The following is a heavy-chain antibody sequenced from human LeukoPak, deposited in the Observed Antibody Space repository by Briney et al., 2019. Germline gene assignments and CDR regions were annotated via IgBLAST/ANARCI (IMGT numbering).Heavy chain of an antibody. J-gene: IGHJ6*02. V-gene: IGHV1-18*01. Sequence: ASVKVSCKASGYTLSTYGISWVRQAPGQGLEWMGWISAYNGDTKYAQKVQGRITMTKDISTNTAYMELRSLRSDDTAVYYCARESAVMVKSGMDVWGQGTTVTVFS. D-gene: IGHD5-18*01. CDR1: GYTLSTYG. CDR2: ISAYNGDT. CDR3: ARESAVMVKSGMDV.